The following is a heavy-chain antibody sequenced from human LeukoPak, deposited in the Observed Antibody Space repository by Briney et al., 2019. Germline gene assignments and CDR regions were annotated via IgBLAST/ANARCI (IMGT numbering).Heavy chain of an antibody. CDR3: AREGAKDCYYGMDV. CDR2: IKQDGSEK. J-gene: IGHJ6*02. V-gene: IGHV3-7*01. Sequence: GGSLRLSCAASGFTFSSYWMSWVRQAPGKGLEWVANIKQDGSEKYYVDSVKGRFTISRDNAKNSLYLQMNSLRAEDTAVYYCAREGAKDCYYGMDVWGQGTTVTVSS. D-gene: IGHD4/OR15-4a*01. CDR1: GFTFSSYW.